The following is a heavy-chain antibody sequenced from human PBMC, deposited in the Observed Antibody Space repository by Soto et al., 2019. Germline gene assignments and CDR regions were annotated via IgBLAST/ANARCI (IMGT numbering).Heavy chain of an antibody. Sequence: PSETLSLTCTVSGGPIRGYYWSWIRQPPGKGLEWIGYIYYTGSTDYSPSLNSRVTISLDASRNQFSLKLSSVTAADTAVYYCGRMEYTAYILYPFDYWGQGILVTVSS. J-gene: IGHJ4*02. D-gene: IGHD6-6*01. V-gene: IGHV4-59*01. CDR3: GRMEYTAYILYPFDY. CDR2: IYYTGST. CDR1: GGPIRGYY.